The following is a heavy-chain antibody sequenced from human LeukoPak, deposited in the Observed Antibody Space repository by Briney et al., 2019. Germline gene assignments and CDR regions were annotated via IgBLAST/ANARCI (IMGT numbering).Heavy chain of an antibody. CDR1: GYTFTSYG. D-gene: IGHD6-13*01. J-gene: IGHJ6*02. CDR2: MNSNSGNT. Sequence: ASVKVFCKACGYTFTSYGINWVRQATAQGLEWMGCMNSNSGNTGYAQKFQGRVTMTRNTSMSTAYMELSSLRSEDTAVYYCARALQEGEQPPPYYGMDVWGQGTTVTVSS. CDR3: ARALQEGEQPPPYYGMDV. V-gene: IGHV1-8*02.